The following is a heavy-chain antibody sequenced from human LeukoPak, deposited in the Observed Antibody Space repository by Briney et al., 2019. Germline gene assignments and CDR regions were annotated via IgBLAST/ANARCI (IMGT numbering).Heavy chain of an antibody. CDR1: GFTLNSYA. Sequence: PGGSLRLSCAASGFTLNSYAMSWVRQAPGKGLEWVSAISSADKTYYADSVKGRFTISRDNSRNTVYLQMNSLRAEDTAVYYCARVQFLEWFPDYWGQGTPVTVSS. CDR2: ISSADKT. D-gene: IGHD3-3*01. V-gene: IGHV3-23*01. J-gene: IGHJ4*02. CDR3: ARVQFLEWFPDY.